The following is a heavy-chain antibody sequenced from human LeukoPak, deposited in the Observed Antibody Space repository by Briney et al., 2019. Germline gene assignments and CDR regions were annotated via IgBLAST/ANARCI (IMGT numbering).Heavy chain of an antibody. CDR2: VSPDGYD. V-gene: IGHV4-34*01. D-gene: IGHD2-8*01. CDR3: ARIRCVSGPEICYNH. CDR1: GVSLTDYY. Sequence: SSETLSLTCAVSGVSLTDYYWSWIRQSPGKGLEWIGEVSPDGYDKYNPSLKSRVSTSVDRSGNQLSLRLSSVTAADTAIYYCARIRCVSGPEICYNHWAQGSLITVSS. J-gene: IGHJ5*02.